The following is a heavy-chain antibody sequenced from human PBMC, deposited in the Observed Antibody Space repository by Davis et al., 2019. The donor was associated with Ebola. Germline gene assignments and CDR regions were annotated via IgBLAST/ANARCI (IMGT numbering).Heavy chain of an antibody. CDR3: AREPYSSGWYYFDY. CDR2: INHSGST. Sequence: SETLSLTCTVSGGSISSGGYYWSWIRQHPGKGLEWIGEINHSGSTNYNPSLKSRVTISVDTSKNQFSLKLSSVTAADTAVYYCAREPYSSGWYYFDYWGQGTLVTVSS. CDR1: GGSISSGGYY. V-gene: IGHV4-39*07. J-gene: IGHJ4*02. D-gene: IGHD6-19*01.